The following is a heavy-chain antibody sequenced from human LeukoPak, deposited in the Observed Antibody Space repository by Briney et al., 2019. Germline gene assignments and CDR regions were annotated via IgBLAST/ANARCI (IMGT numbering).Heavy chain of an antibody. D-gene: IGHD6-19*01. CDR1: GYTFTSYA. V-gene: IGHV1-18*01. J-gene: IGHJ6*02. CDR2: ISAYNGAT. CDR3: ARLYSSGWPLEPMDV. Sequence: ASVKVSCKASGYTFTSYAISWVRQAPGQGLEYMGWISAYNGATNYAQKFQGRVTLTTDSSTRTAYTELRSLTSDDTAVYYCARLYSSGWPLEPMDVWGQGTTVTVSS.